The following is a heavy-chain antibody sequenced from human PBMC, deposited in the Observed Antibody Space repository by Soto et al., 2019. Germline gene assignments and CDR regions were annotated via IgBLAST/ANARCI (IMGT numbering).Heavy chain of an antibody. Sequence: ASVKVSCKASGYTFTGYYMHWVRQAPGQGLEWMGWINPNSGGTNYAQKFQGWVTMTRDTSISTAYMELCRLRSDDTAVYYWARDLSLTHTAMDPEGYYYYCGMDVWGQGTTVTVSS. CDR1: GYTFTGYY. J-gene: IGHJ6*02. D-gene: IGHD5-18*01. CDR3: ARDLSLTHTAMDPEGYYYYCGMDV. CDR2: INPNSGGT. V-gene: IGHV1-2*04.